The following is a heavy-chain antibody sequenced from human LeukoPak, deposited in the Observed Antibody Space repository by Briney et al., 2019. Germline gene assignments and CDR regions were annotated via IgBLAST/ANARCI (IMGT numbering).Heavy chain of an antibody. CDR1: GDSVSSNRAA. CDR3: ARDNFADRYDFDY. Sequence: SQTLSLTCAISGDSVSSNRAAWSWTRQSPSRGLEWLGRTYRTSKWFSEYPVSLKSRITINPDTSKNQFSLHLKSVSPEDTAVYYCARDNFADRYDFDYWGQGTLVTVSS. CDR2: TYRTSKWFS. J-gene: IGHJ4*02. V-gene: IGHV6-1*01. D-gene: IGHD3-16*02.